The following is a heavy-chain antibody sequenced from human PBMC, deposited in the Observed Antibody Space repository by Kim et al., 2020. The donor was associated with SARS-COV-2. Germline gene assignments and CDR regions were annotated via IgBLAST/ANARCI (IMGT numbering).Heavy chain of an antibody. J-gene: IGHJ4*02. CDR3: ARAIYSSSSIDY. Sequence: GGSLRLSCAASGFTFSSYSMNWVRQAPGKGLEWVSSISSSSSYIYYAYSVKGRFTISRDNAKNSLYLQMNSLRAEDTAVYYCARAIYSSSSIDYWGQGTLVTVSS. CDR1: GFTFSSYS. CDR2: ISSSSSYI. V-gene: IGHV3-21*01. D-gene: IGHD6-6*01.